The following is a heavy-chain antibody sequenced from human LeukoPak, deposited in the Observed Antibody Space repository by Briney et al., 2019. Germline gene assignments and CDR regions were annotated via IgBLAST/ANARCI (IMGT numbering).Heavy chain of an antibody. J-gene: IGHJ4*02. D-gene: IGHD6-13*01. CDR3: ARGGPAAGRFDY. CDR2: VEHDGTTK. Sequence: GGSLRLSCTTSGFTFASLGMHWVRQTPGKGLEWVAFVEHDGTTKYYADSVKGRFSISRDNLKNTLFLQMYSLRPDDTARYYCARGGPAAGRFDYWGQGTLVTVSS. CDR1: GFTFASLG. V-gene: IGHV3-30*03.